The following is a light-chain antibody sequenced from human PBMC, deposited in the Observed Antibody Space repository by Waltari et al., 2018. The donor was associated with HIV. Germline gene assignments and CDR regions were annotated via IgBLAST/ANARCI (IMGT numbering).Light chain of an antibody. CDR1: TNHVRAYDF. CDR3: TSYDDNFGVL. Sequence: QSALTQPPFASGSPGQSVPIPCPPTTNHVRAYDFVSWYPQHPGRAPELLMYEVTTRPSAVPDRVSGSKSGNTASLTVSGLQAEDDGHYFCTSYDDNFGVLFGGGTKLAVL. V-gene: IGLV2-8*01. CDR2: EVT. J-gene: IGLJ2*01.